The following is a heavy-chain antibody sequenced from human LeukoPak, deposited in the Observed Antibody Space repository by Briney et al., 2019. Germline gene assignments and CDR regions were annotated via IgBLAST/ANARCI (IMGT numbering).Heavy chain of an antibody. V-gene: IGHV6-1*01. CDR2: TYYRSKWYN. CDR3: ARTDHCSGGSCYSRDAFDI. J-gene: IGHJ3*02. D-gene: IGHD2-15*01. CDR1: GDSVSSNSAA. Sequence: SQTLSLTCAISGDSVSSNSAAWNWIRQSPSRGLEWLGRTYYRSKWYNDYAVSVKSRITINPDTSKNQFSLQLNSATPEDTAVYYCARTDHCSGGSCYSRDAFDIWGQGTMVTVSS.